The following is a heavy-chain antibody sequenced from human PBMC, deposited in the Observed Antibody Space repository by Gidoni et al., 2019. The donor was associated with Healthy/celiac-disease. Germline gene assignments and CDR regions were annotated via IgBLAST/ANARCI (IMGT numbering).Heavy chain of an antibody. CDR3: ARDGGYCRGIDY. CDR2: IDYSGST. CDR1: GGSVSSGSYY. V-gene: IGHV4-61*01. Sequence: QVQLQESGPGLVKPSETLSLTCTVSGGSVSSGSYYWSWIRQPPGKGLEWIGYIDYSGSTNYNPSLKSRVTISVDTSKNQFSLKLSSVTAADTAVYYCARDGGYCRGIDYWGQGTLVTVSS. J-gene: IGHJ4*02. D-gene: IGHD1-26*01.